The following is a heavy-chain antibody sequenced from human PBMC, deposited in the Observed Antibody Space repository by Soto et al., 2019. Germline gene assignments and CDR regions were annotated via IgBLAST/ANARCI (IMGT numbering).Heavy chain of an antibody. CDR2: IWYDGSNK. J-gene: IGHJ4*02. D-gene: IGHD1-26*01. CDR1: GFTFSSYG. CDR3: ARDRGSYESSTFDY. V-gene: IGHV3-33*01. Sequence: GGSLRLSCAASGFTFSSYGMHWVRQAPGKGLEWVAVIWYDGSNKYYADSVKGRFTISRDNSKTTLYLQMNSLRAEDTAVYYCARDRGSYESSTFDYWGQGTLVTVSS.